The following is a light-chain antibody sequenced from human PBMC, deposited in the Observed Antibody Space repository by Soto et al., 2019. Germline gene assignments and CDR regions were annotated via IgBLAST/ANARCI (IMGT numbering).Light chain of an antibody. Sequence: EIVLTQSPGTLSLSPGERATLSCRASQSVSSSYLAWYQQKPGQAPRLLIYDASSRATGIPDRFSGSGSGTVFTLTISRLEPEDFAVYSCQQYGSSLYTFGQGTQLEIK. J-gene: IGKJ2*01. CDR2: DAS. CDR3: QQYGSSLYT. CDR1: QSVSSSY. V-gene: IGKV3-20*01.